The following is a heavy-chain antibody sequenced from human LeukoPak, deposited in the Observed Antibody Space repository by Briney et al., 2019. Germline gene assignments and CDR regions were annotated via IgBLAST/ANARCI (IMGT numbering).Heavy chain of an antibody. D-gene: IGHD3-10*01. CDR3: AKISGSGSSHSDS. Sequence: PGGSLNLSCAASGFNYSRFVMNWVRQAPGTGLEWVSSIGGSGGGTYYADSVKGRFTISRDNSKNTLYLLMNTLRGDDTAVHYCAKISGSGSSHSDSWGQGTLVTVSS. V-gene: IGHV3-23*01. CDR2: IGGSGGGT. J-gene: IGHJ4*02. CDR1: GFNYSRFV.